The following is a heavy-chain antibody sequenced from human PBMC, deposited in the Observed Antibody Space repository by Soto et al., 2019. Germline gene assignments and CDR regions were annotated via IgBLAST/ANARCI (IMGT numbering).Heavy chain of an antibody. Sequence: GGSLRLSCAASGFTFSSYSMNWVRQAPGKGLEWVSSISSSSSYIYYADSVKGRFTISRDNAKNSLYLQMNSLRAEDTAVYYCSSTSRFPETNFDYWGQGTLVTVSS. CDR2: ISSSSSYI. J-gene: IGHJ4*02. V-gene: IGHV3-21*01. CDR3: SSTSRFPETNFDY. D-gene: IGHD2-2*01. CDR1: GFTFSSYS.